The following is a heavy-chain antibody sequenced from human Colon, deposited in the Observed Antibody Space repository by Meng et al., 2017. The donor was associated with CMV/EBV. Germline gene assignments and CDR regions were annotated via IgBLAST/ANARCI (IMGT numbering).Heavy chain of an antibody. J-gene: IGHJ4*02. CDR2: INSDGSRT. CDR1: GFTFTTYW. V-gene: IGHV3-74*01. D-gene: IGHD5-12*01. CDR3: ARDNRVDIVATIDY. Sequence: GESLKISCAASGFTFTTYWMHWVRQVPGKGLVWVARINSDGSRTFYADSVRGRFTISRDNAKNSLYLQMNSLRAEDTAVYYCARDNRVDIVATIDYWGQGTLVTVSS.